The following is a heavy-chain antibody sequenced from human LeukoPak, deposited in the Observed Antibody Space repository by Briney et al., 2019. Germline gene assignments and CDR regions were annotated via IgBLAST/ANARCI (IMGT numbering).Heavy chain of an antibody. CDR1: GFTFSSYG. D-gene: IGHD3-3*01. CDR2: ISYDGSNK. J-gene: IGHJ5*02. V-gene: IGHV3-30*19. Sequence: GGSLRLSCAASGFTFSSYGMHWVRQAPGKGLEWVAVISYDGSNKYYADSVKGRFTISRDNSKNTLYLQMNSLRAEDTAVYYCARDEGYDFWSGYYHYNWFDPWGQGTLVTVSS. CDR3: ARDEGYDFWSGYYHYNWFDP.